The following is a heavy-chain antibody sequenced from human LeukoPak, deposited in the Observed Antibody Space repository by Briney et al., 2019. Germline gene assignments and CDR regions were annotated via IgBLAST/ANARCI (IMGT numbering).Heavy chain of an antibody. Sequence: ASVKVSCKASGYTFTSYDINWVRQAPGQGLEWMGWISAYNGKTYYAQKFQGRVIVTTDTSTSTAYMELRSLRSDDTAVYYCARDVAMATLYYFDYWGQGTLVTVSS. V-gene: IGHV1-18*01. CDR2: ISAYNGKT. CDR3: ARDVAMATLYYFDY. D-gene: IGHD5-24*01. J-gene: IGHJ4*02. CDR1: GYTFTSYD.